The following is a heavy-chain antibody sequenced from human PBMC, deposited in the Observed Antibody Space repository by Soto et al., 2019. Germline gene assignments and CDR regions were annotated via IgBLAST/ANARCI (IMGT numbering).Heavy chain of an antibody. D-gene: IGHD2-2*01. J-gene: IGHJ4*02. CDR2: ISGNGGST. CDR1: GFTFSTYA. Sequence: GGSLRLSCAASGFTFSTYAMSWVRQAPGKGLEWVSVISGNGGSTNYADSVKGRFTISRDNSKNTVYLQMNSLRAEDTAVYYCAKKGYAGKWYYFDYWGQGTLVTVSS. V-gene: IGHV3-23*01. CDR3: AKKGYAGKWYYFDY.